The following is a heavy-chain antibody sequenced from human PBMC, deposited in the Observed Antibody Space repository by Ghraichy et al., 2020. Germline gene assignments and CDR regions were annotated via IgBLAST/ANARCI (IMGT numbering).Heavy chain of an antibody. D-gene: IGHD2-21*02. Sequence: GGSLRLSCAASGFAYNSYWMNWVRQAPGKGLEWVAYIKYDGSAEYYVDSVKGRLAISRDNAKNSLFLQMNSLRAEDTAVYYCARGWGRFDYWGQGTLVTVSS. V-gene: IGHV3-7*01. CDR1: GFAYNSYW. CDR3: ARGWGRFDY. J-gene: IGHJ4*02. CDR2: IKYDGSAE.